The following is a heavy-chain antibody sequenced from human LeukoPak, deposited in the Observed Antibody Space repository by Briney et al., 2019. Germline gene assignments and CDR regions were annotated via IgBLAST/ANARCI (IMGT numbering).Heavy chain of an antibody. CDR2: IPSSGNNI. D-gene: IGHD3-16*02. CDR3: TRGPGYDYVWGRFRADY. Sequence: PGGSLRLSCAASGFIFNSYAMHWVRQAPGRGLEYVSAIPSSGNNIFYADSVKGKFTISRDNSKNTRYLQMGRLRAEDMAVYYCTRGPGYDYVWGRFRADYWGQGTLVTVSS. V-gene: IGHV3-64*02. CDR1: GFIFNSYA. J-gene: IGHJ4*02.